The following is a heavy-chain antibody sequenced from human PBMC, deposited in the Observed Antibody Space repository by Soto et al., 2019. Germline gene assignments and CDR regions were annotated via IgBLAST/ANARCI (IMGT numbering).Heavy chain of an antibody. V-gene: IGHV1-69*02. J-gene: IGHJ4*02. CDR1: GGTFSSYT. Sequence: QVQLVQSGAEVKKPGSSVKVSCEASGGTFSSYTISWVRQAPGQGLEWMGRIIPILGIANYAQKFQGRVTITADKSTSTAYMELSSLRSEDTAVYYCAASYCSSTSCAYYFDYWGQGTLVTVSS. CDR2: IIPILGIA. CDR3: AASYCSSTSCAYYFDY. D-gene: IGHD2-2*01.